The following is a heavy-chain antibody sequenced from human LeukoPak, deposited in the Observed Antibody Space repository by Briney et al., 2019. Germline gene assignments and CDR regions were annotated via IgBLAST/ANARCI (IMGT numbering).Heavy chain of an antibody. CDR3: AKDHSGTYSFDY. CDR1: GFTFNTYA. J-gene: IGHJ4*02. Sequence: GGSLRLSCAASGFTFNTYAMSWVRQAPGKGLEWVSSISGGDVSTSYADSVKGRFTISRDNSKNTLYLQMNSLRAEDTAVYYCAKDHSGTYSFDYWGQGTLVTVSS. D-gene: IGHD1-26*01. CDR2: ISGGDVST. V-gene: IGHV3-23*01.